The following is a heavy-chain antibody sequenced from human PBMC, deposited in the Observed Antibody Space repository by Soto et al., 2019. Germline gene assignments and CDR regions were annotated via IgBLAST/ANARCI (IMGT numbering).Heavy chain of an antibody. V-gene: IGHV3-23*01. CDR2: ISGSGGST. J-gene: IGHJ4*02. CDR1: GFTFSSYA. Sequence: GSLRLSCAASGFTFSSYAMSWVRQAPGKGLEWVSAISGSGGSTYYADSVKGRFNISRDNSKNTLYLQMNSLRAEDTAVYYCAKVEYSSSSGSFDYWGQGTLVTVSS. CDR3: AKVEYSSSSGSFDY. D-gene: IGHD6-6*01.